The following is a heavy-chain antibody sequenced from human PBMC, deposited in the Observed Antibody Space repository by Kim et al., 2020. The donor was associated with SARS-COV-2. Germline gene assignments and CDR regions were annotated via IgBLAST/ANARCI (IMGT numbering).Heavy chain of an antibody. D-gene: IGHD6-19*01. J-gene: IGHJ4*02. CDR2: ISWKSDNI. V-gene: IGHV3-9*01. Sequence: GGSLRLSCAASGFTFGDFAMHWVRQTPGKGLEWVSGISWKSDNIDYADSVKGRFTISRDNAKNSLSLQMNSLRPEDTALYYCVKDGQAVTSMFDYWGQGTLVTVSS. CDR3: VKDGQAVTSMFDY. CDR1: GFTFGDFA.